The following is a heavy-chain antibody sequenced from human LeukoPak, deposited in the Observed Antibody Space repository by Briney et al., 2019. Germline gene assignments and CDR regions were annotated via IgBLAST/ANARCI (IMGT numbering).Heavy chain of an antibody. V-gene: IGHV1-18*01. CDR1: GYTFTSYG. D-gene: IGHD3-22*01. Sequence: ASVKVSCKASGYTFTSYGISWVRQAPGQGLKWMGWISAYNGNTNYAQNLQDRVTMTTDTSTSTAYMELRSLRSDDTAVYYCARERHSYYYDSSGYFTNDYWGQGTLVTVSS. CDR2: ISAYNGNT. CDR3: ARERHSYYYDSSGYFTNDY. J-gene: IGHJ4*02.